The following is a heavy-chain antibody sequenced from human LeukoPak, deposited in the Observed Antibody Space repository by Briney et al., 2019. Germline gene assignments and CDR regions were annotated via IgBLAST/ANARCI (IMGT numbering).Heavy chain of an antibody. D-gene: IGHD6-19*01. V-gene: IGHV4-59*01. CDR2: IYYSGST. J-gene: IGHJ4*02. Sequence: KPSETLSLTCTVSGGSISSYYWSWIRQPPGKGLEWIGYIYYSGSTNYNPSLKSRVTISVDTSKNQFSLKLSSVTAADTAVYYWARGPYSSGWNIDYWGQGSLVTVSS. CDR3: ARGPYSSGWNIDY. CDR1: GGSISSYY.